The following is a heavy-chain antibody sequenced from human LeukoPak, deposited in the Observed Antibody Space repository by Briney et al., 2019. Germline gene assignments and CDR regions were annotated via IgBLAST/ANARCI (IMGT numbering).Heavy chain of an antibody. Sequence: GGSLRLSRAASGFTFSSYAMSWVRQAPGKGLEWVSAISGSGGSTYYADSVKGRFTISRDNSKNTLYLQMNSLGAEDTAVYYCAKVGRLYYDFWSGPFDYWGQGTLVTVSS. CDR1: GFTFSSYA. CDR3: AKVGRLYYDFWSGPFDY. D-gene: IGHD3-3*01. CDR2: ISGSGGST. V-gene: IGHV3-23*01. J-gene: IGHJ4*02.